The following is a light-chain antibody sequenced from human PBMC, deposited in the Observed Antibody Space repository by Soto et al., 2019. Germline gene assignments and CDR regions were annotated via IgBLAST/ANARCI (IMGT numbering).Light chain of an antibody. CDR1: SSNIGTNT. CDR3: AAWDVSLVV. V-gene: IGLV1-44*01. Sequence: QSVLTQPPSASGTPGPRVTISCSGSSSNIGTNTVIWYQQLPGAAPKLLIYSDNQRPSGVPDRFSGSKSGTSASLAISGLQSEDEADYYCAAWDVSLVVFGGGTQLTVL. J-gene: IGLJ2*01. CDR2: SDN.